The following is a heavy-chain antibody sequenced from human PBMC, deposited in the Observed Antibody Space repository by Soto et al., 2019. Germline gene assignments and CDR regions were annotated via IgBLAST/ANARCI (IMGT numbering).Heavy chain of an antibody. CDR2: IYYSGTA. Sequence: PSETLSLTCTVSGGSISTAGYYWSWVRQQPGKGLEWIGYIYYSGTAYYNPSLESRVTISADTSANQFSLKLTSVTAADTAVYYCATLRGYAGHPGDWGQGSLVTVSS. D-gene: IGHD2-15*01. J-gene: IGHJ4*02. CDR3: ATLRGYAGHPGD. CDR1: GGSISTAGYY. V-gene: IGHV4-31*03.